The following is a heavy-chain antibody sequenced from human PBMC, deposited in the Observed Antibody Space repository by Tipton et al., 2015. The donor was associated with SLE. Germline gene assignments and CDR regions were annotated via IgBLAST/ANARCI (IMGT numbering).Heavy chain of an antibody. CDR3: ARGDSYGPWVFDY. D-gene: IGHD5-18*01. V-gene: IGHV4-59*06. J-gene: IGHJ4*02. Sequence: TLSLTCTVSGGSISGYYWTWIRQPPGKGLEWIGYIYNSGSAYYNPSLTSRLTILADTSKNQFSLKLNSVTAADTAMYYCARGDSYGPWVFDYWGQGRLVTVSS. CDR2: IYNSGSA. CDR1: GGSISGYY.